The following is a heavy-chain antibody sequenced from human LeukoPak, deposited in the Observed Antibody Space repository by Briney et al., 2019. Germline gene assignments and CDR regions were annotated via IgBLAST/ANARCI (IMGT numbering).Heavy chain of an antibody. CDR3: ARGVVAVINLDY. Sequence: SETLSLTCAVYGGSFSGYYWSWIRQPPGKGLEWIGEINHSGSTNYNPSLKSRVTISVDTSKNQFSLKLSSVTAADTAVYYRARGVVAVINLDYWGQGTLVTVSS. CDR2: INHSGST. CDR1: GGSFSGYY. J-gene: IGHJ4*02. V-gene: IGHV4-34*01. D-gene: IGHD2-15*01.